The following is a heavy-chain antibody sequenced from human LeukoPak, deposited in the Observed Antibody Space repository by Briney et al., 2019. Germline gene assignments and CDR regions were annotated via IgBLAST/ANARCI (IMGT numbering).Heavy chain of an antibody. V-gene: IGHV3-23*01. CDR1: GFIFSNYA. CDR3: ARFALKTPPTD. J-gene: IGHJ4*02. Sequence: GGSLRLSCAASGFIFSNYAMSWVRQAPGKGLEWVSVISGRGGITYYAGSVKGRFTISRDNAKNSLSLQMNSLRAEDTAVYYCARFALKTPPTDWGQGTLVTVSS. CDR2: ISGRGGIT.